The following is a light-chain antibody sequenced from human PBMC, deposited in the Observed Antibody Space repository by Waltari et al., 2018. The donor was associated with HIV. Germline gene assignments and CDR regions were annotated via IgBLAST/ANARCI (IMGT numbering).Light chain of an antibody. J-gene: IGLJ2*01. Sequence: QSALTQPPSASGSPGQSVTISCTGTSSDVGGYNFVSWYQQHPGKAPKLMIFEVTKRTSGVPARFSGSKTGNTASLTVSGLQADDEGDYYCSSYAGGNNLVFGGGTKLTVL. CDR2: EVT. CDR1: SSDVGGYNF. CDR3: SSYAGGNNLV. V-gene: IGLV2-8*01.